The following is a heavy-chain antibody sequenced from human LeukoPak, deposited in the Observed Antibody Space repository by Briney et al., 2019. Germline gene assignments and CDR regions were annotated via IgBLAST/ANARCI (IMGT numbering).Heavy chain of an antibody. CDR3: ARVSGQGYSSGWYYFDY. CDR1: GYTFTGYY. D-gene: IGHD6-19*01. CDR2: INPNSGGT. V-gene: IGHV1-2*06. J-gene: IGHJ4*02. Sequence: ASVKVSCKASGYTFTGYYMHWVRQAPGQGLEWMGRINPNSGGTNYAQKFQGRVTMTRDTSISTAYMELSRLRSDDTAVYYCARVSGQGYSSGWYYFDYWGQGTLVTVSS.